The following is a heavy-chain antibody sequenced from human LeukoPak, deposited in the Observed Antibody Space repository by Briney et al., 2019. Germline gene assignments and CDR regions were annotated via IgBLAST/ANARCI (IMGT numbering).Heavy chain of an antibody. V-gene: IGHV1-69*04. CDR3: ARDLDYDSSGPFDY. Sequence: SVRVSCKASGYTFTGYYMHWVRQAPGQGLEWMGRIIPILGIANYAQKFQGRVTITADKSTSTAYMELSSLRSEDTAVYYCARDLDYDSSGPFDYWGQGTLVTVSS. D-gene: IGHD3-22*01. J-gene: IGHJ4*02. CDR1: GYTFTGYY. CDR2: IIPILGIA.